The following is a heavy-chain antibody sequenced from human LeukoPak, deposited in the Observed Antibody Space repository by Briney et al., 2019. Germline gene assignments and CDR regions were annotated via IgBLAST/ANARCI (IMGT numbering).Heavy chain of an antibody. V-gene: IGHV3-33*01. CDR1: GFTLSSYG. J-gene: IGHJ4*02. CDR2: IWYDGSNK. CDR3: ARDKEAVAVYYFDY. Sequence: GGSLRLSCAASGFTLSSYGMHWVRQAPGKGLEWVAVIWYDGSNKYYADSVKGRFTISRDNSKNTLYLQMNSLRAEDTAVYYCARDKEAVAVYYFDYWGQGTLVTVSS. D-gene: IGHD6-19*01.